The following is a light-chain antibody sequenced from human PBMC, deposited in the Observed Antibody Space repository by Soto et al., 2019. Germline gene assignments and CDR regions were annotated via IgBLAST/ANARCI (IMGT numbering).Light chain of an antibody. J-gene: IGKJ1*01. V-gene: IGKV3-15*01. Sequence: ETVLTQSPCVLYLATGASATLSCSAIQSVSSSYLAWYQQKPGQAPRVLIYGASTRATGIPARFSGSGSGTEFTLTTSSLQSEDVAVYYCQQYDNWPPTTFGQGTKVDIK. CDR2: GAS. CDR3: QQYDNWPPTT. CDR1: QSVSSSY.